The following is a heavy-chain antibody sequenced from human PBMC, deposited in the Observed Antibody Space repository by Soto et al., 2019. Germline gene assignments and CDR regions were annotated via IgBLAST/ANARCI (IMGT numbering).Heavy chain of an antibody. V-gene: IGHV1-69*02. CDR3: ARVSRGYSGYDVYYFDY. Sequence: SVKVSCKASGGTFSSYTISWVRQAPGQGLEWMGRIIPILGIANYAQKFQGRVTITADKSTSTAYMELSSLRSEDTAVYYCARVSRGYSGYDVYYFDYWGQGTLVTV. J-gene: IGHJ4*02. CDR2: IIPILGIA. CDR1: GGTFSSYT. D-gene: IGHD5-12*01.